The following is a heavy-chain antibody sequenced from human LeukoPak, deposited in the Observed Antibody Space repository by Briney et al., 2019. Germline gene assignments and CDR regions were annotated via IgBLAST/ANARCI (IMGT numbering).Heavy chain of an antibody. CDR3: TTLYDSSGYYYDY. CDR1: GVTFSNAW. J-gene: IGHJ4*02. Sequence: GSLRLSCAASGVTFSNAWMNWARQAPGKGLEWVGRIKSKTDGGTTDYAAPVKGRFTISRDDSKNTLYLQMNSLKTEDTAVYYCTTLYDSSGYYYDYWGQGTLVTVSS. D-gene: IGHD3-22*01. CDR2: IKSKTDGGTT. V-gene: IGHV3-15*07.